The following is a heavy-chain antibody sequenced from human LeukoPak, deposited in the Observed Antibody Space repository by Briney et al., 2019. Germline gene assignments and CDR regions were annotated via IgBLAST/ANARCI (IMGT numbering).Heavy chain of an antibody. CDR2: ISNGDSDSDSTK. D-gene: IGHD6-13*01. J-gene: IGHJ3*02. CDR3: ARVGYSSTWHSGSAFDI. V-gene: IGHV3-48*03. Sequence: GGSLRLSCAASGFTFSSYDMHWVRQAPGKGLEWVSYISNGDSDSDSTKKYADSVKGRFTISRDNAQNSLYLQMDSLRAEDTAVYYCARVGYSSTWHSGSAFDIWGQGTMVTVSS. CDR1: GFTFSSYD.